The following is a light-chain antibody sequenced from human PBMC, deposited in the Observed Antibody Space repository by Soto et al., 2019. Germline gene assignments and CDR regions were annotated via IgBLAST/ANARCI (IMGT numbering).Light chain of an antibody. CDR3: HQYGSSPYT. Sequence: EIVLTQSPGTLSLSPGEGATLSCRASQSVSSSFLAWSQQKPGQAPRLLIYGASSRACGRPDRFSGSGYGTDFTLTISGLDPEDFAVYYCHQYGSSPYTFGPGTKLEIK. CDR1: QSVSSSF. J-gene: IGKJ2*01. CDR2: GAS. V-gene: IGKV3-20*01.